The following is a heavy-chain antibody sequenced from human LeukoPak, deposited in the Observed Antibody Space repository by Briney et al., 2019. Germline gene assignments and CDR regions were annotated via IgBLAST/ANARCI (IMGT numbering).Heavy chain of an antibody. V-gene: IGHV3-11*03. Sequence: PGGSLRLSCPASGFTFSDYYRSWIRQAPGKGLEWVSYISGSSSYTNYAGSVKGRFTISREHSKNSLYLQMNSLRAEDTAVYYCASSGYRPNGYFDYGGQGTPVTVSS. D-gene: IGHD3-3*01. J-gene: IGHJ4*02. CDR1: GFTFSDYY. CDR2: ISGSSSYT. CDR3: ASSGYRPNGYFDY.